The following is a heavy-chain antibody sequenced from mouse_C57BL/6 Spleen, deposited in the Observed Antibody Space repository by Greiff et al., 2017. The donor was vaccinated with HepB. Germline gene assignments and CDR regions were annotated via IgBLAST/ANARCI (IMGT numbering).Heavy chain of an antibody. Sequence: VQLQQSGTVLARPGASVKMSCKTSGYTFTSYWMHWVKQRPGHGLEWIGAIYPGNSDTSYNQKFKGKAKLTAVTSASTAYIELSSLTNEDSAVYYCTRWTPNWAFDYWGQGTTLTVSS. CDR2: IYPGNSDT. V-gene: IGHV1-5*01. CDR1: GYTFTSYW. J-gene: IGHJ2*01. D-gene: IGHD4-1*01. CDR3: TRWTPNWAFDY.